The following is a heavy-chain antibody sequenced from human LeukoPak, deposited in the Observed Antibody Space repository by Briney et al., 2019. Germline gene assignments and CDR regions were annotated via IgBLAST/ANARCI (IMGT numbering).Heavy chain of an antibody. CDR3: ATDSIGPATDFDY. D-gene: IGHD2-2*01. J-gene: IGHJ4*02. CDR1: GFTFSAYG. CDR2: IWSDGGKS. V-gene: IGHV3-33*01. Sequence: GGSLRLSCAASGFTFSAYGMHWVRQAPGKGLEWVVVIWSDGGKSYNSDSVKGRLTISRDNSKNTLYLQMNSLRADDTAVYYCATDSIGPATDFDYWGQGTLVTVSS.